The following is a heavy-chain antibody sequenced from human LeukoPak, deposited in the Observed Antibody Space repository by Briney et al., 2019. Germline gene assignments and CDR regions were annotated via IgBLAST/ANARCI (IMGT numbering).Heavy chain of an antibody. CDR2: INSDGINT. J-gene: IGHJ4*02. CDR1: GFTFSNYW. D-gene: IGHD3-9*01. Sequence: GGSLRLSCAASGFTFSNYWMHWVRQAPGKGLVWVSRINSDGINTSYADSVKGRFTISRDNAKNSLYLQMNSLRAEDTAVYYCARDGDILTGYYRYYFDYWGQGTLVTVSS. V-gene: IGHV3-74*01. CDR3: ARDGDILTGYYRYYFDY.